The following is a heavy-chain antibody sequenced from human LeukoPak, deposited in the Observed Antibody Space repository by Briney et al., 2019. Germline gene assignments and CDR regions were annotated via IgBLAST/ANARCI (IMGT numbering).Heavy chain of an antibody. Sequence: SETLSLTCTVSGGSISGYYWSWILQPPGKGLEWIGYISYSGSTNYNPSPKSRVTISVDTSKSQFSLKLSSVTAADTAVYYCARGRTDFDYWGQGTLVTVSS. CDR3: ARGRTDFDY. CDR1: GGSISGYY. J-gene: IGHJ4*02. D-gene: IGHD4-17*01. V-gene: IGHV4-59*01. CDR2: ISYSGST.